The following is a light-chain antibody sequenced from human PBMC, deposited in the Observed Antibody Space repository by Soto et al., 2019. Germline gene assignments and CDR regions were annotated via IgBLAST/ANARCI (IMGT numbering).Light chain of an antibody. Sequence: QSAPNQAPSAAGAPGQSVTISCPGTSSDVGGYNYVSWYQQHPGKAPKLMIYEVSKRPSGVPDRFSGSKSGNTASLTVSGLQAEDEADYYCSSYAGSNNFGVFGTGTKVTVL. V-gene: IGLV2-8*01. CDR1: SSDVGGYNY. CDR2: EVS. CDR3: SSYAGSNNFGV. J-gene: IGLJ1*01.